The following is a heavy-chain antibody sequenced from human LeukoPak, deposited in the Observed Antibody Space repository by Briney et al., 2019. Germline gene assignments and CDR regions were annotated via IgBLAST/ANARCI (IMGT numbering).Heavy chain of an antibody. CDR2: LYSGGST. CDR3: ARLESASLWCGERDWFDP. D-gene: IGHD3-10*01. CDR1: GFTVSSNY. Sequence: PGGSLRLSCADSGFTVSSNYMSRVRQAPGKGLEWVLVLYSGGSTYYAESVKGRFTISRHNSKSTLYLQMNSLRAEDTAVYYCARLESASLWCGERDWFDPWGQGTLVTLSS. V-gene: IGHV3-53*04. J-gene: IGHJ5*02.